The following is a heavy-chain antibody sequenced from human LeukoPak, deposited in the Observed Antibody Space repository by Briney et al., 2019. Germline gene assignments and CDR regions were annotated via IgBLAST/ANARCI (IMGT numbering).Heavy chain of an antibody. CDR1: GFTVSSNY. J-gene: IGHJ6*03. D-gene: IGHD5-24*01. V-gene: IGHV3-53*01. Sequence: GGSLRLSCAASGFTVSSNYMSWVRQAPGKGLEWVSVIYSGGGTYYADSVKGRFTISRDNAKNSLYLQMNSLRAEDTAVYYCARVGMATTRIYYYYMDVWGKGTTVTVSS. CDR3: ARVGMATTRIYYYYMDV. CDR2: IYSGGGT.